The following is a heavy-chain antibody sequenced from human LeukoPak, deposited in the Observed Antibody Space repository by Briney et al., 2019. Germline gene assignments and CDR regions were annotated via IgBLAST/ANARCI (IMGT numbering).Heavy chain of an antibody. J-gene: IGHJ6*02. D-gene: IGHD6-13*01. Sequence: PGGSLRLSCAASGFTFSSYAMSWVRQAPGKGLEWVSAISGSGGSTYYADSVKGRFTISRDNSKNTLYLQMNSLRAEDPAVYYCAKGGIAAADVYYYGMDVWGQGTTVTVSS. V-gene: IGHV3-23*01. CDR1: GFTFSSYA. CDR3: AKGGIAAADVYYYGMDV. CDR2: ISGSGGST.